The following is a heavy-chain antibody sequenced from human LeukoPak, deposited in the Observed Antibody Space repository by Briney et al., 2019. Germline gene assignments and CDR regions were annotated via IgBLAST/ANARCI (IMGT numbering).Heavy chain of an antibody. CDR2: IWYDGSNK. D-gene: IGHD3-10*01. V-gene: IGHV3-33*08. CDR1: GFTFSSYG. CDR3: ARDGYYGSGSYGSYDAFDI. J-gene: IGHJ3*02. Sequence: GGSLRLSCSASGFTFSSYGMHWVRQAPGKGLEWVAVIWYDGSNKYYADSVKGRFTISRDNSKNTLYLQMNSLRAEDTAVYYCARDGYYGSGSYGSYDAFDIWGQGTMVTVSS.